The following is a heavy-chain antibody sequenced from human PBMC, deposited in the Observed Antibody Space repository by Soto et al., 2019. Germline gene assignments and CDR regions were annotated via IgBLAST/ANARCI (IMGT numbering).Heavy chain of an antibody. CDR1: GDTFTSYD. Sequence: ASVNVSCKASGDTFTSYDINWVRQATGQGLEWMGWMNPNSRNTGYAQNFQGRATMTRNTSISTAYIELSSLRSEDTAVYYCARVKSYDILTGYSTWFDPWGQGTLVTVSS. D-gene: IGHD3-9*01. V-gene: IGHV1-8*01. CDR3: ARVKSYDILTGYSTWFDP. CDR2: MNPNSRNT. J-gene: IGHJ5*02.